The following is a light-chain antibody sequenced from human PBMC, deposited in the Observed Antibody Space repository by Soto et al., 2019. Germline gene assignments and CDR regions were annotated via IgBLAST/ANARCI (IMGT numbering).Light chain of an antibody. V-gene: IGLV2-14*01. CDR2: EVT. CDR3: SSYTSTTTPVL. J-gene: IGLJ2*01. CDR1: STDVGGYSY. Sequence: QSALTQPASVSGSPGQSITISCTGTSTDVGGYSYVSWYQHHPGKAPKLIIYEVTNRPSGISNRFSGSKSGNAASLTISGLQDEDEADYYCSSYTSTTTPVLFGGGTKVTVL.